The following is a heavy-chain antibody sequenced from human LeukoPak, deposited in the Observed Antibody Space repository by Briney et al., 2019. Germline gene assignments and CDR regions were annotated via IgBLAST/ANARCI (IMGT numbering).Heavy chain of an antibody. D-gene: IGHD3-22*01. CDR1: GGTFSSYA. V-gene: IGHV1-69*01. J-gene: IGHJ4*02. Sequence: SVKVSCKASGGTFSSYAINWVRQAPGQGLEWMGGIIPMFGTANYAQKFQGRVTITADESTSTAYMELSSLRSEDTAVYYCARATNYYDSSGCWGQGTLVTVSS. CDR3: ARATNYYDSSGC. CDR2: IIPMFGTA.